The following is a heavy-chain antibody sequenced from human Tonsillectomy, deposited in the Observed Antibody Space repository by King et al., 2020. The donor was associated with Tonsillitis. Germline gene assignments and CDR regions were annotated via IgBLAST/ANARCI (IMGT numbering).Heavy chain of an antibody. V-gene: IGHV3-9*01. Sequence: VQLVESGGGLAQPGRSLRLSCAASGFTFDDYAMHWVRQGPGKGLEWVSSISWNSGILDYADFVQGRFSISRENAKNYLYFEMNSLRTEDTALYYCVKSIASSTWGAPQTGVDHWGQGTHVIVSA. CDR1: GFTFDDYA. CDR2: ISWNSGIL. CDR3: VKSIASSTWGAPQTGVDH. D-gene: IGHD6-6*01. J-gene: IGHJ4*02.